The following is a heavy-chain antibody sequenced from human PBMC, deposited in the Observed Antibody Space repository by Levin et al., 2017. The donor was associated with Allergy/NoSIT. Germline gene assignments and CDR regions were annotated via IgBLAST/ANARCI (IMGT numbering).Heavy chain of an antibody. D-gene: IGHD5/OR15-5a*01. CDR3: VKDITVYGSSSGEHDAFDI. J-gene: IGHJ3*02. V-gene: IGHV3-9*01. Sequence: SLKISCVASGFTFDDYAMHWVRQGPGKGLEWVSHINWNSGTRGYADSVKGRFTISRDNAKNSLYLQMTSLRTEDTALYYCVKDITVYGSSSGEHDAFDIWGQGTLVTVSS. CDR1: GFTFDDYA. CDR2: INWNSGTR.